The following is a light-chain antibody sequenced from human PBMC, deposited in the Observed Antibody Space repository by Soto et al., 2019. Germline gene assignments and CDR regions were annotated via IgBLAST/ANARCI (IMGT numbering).Light chain of an antibody. Sequence: EIVLTQSPATLSLSPGERATLSCMASQSVSSYLAWYQQKPGQAPRLLIFGASNRATDIPDRFSGSGSGTDFTLTISRLEPEDFAVYFCQQYGSSVKTFGQGTKVDIK. CDR3: QQYGSSVKT. CDR2: GAS. J-gene: IGKJ1*01. CDR1: QSVSSY. V-gene: IGKV3-20*01.